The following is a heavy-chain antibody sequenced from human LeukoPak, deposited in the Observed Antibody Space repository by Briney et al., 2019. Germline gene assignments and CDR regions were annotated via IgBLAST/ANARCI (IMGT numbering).Heavy chain of an antibody. Sequence: SETLSLTCAVYGGSFSGYYWSWIRQPPGKGLEWIGEINHSGSTNYNPSLKSRVTISVDTSKNQFSLKLSSATAADTAVYYCARRIGFGGMDVWGQGTTVTVSS. D-gene: IGHD3-16*01. V-gene: IGHV4-34*01. CDR3: ARRIGFGGMDV. J-gene: IGHJ6*02. CDR1: GGSFSGYY. CDR2: INHSGST.